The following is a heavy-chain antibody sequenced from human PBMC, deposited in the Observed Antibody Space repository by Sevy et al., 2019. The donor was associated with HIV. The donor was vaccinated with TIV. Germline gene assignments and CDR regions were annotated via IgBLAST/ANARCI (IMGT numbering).Heavy chain of an antibody. CDR3: ARAKLPTHILVVTAIPNWFDP. Sequence: GGSLRLSCAASGFTFSSYAMHWVRQAPGKGLEWVAVISYDGSNKYYADSVKGRFTISRDNSKNTLYLQMNSLRAEDTAVSHCARAKLPTHILVVTAIPNWFDPWGQGTLVSVSS. D-gene: IGHD2-21*02. CDR1: GFTFSSYA. CDR2: ISYDGSNK. J-gene: IGHJ5*02. V-gene: IGHV3-30-3*01.